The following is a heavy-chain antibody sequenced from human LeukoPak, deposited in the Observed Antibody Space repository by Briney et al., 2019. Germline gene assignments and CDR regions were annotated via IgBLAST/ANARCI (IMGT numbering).Heavy chain of an antibody. Sequence: SETLSLTCTVSGGSISSGGYYWNWIRQPPGKGLEWIGYMYHNGSTYYNPSLKSRVTISGDRSKNQFSLKLSSVTAADTAVYYCARDVFPLDMDVWGKGTTVTVSS. CDR2: MYHNGST. CDR1: GGSISSGGYY. CDR3: ARDVFPLDMDV. J-gene: IGHJ6*03. D-gene: IGHD5/OR15-5a*01. V-gene: IGHV4-30-2*01.